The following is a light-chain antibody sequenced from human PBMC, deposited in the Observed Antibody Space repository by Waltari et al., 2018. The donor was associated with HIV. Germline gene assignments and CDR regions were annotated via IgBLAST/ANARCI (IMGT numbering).Light chain of an antibody. V-gene: IGLV3-21*02. CDR2: DDT. CDR1: NIGSKT. Sequence: SYVLTQSPSVSVAPGQTARITCWADNIGSKTVHWYQQKPGQAPLLVVYDDTDRPPGIPERISGSNSGNTATLTISAVEAGDEADYYCHVWDSSSAHVVFGGGTKVTVL. J-gene: IGLJ2*01. CDR3: HVWDSSSAHVV.